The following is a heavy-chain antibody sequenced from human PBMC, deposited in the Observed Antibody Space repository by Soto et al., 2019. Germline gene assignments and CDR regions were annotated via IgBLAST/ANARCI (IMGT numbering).Heavy chain of an antibody. V-gene: IGHV2-26*01. Sequence: QVTLKESGPVLVKPTETVTLTCTVSGFSLTNTRMGVSWIRQPPGRALEWLAHIFSNDEQSYNTSLRSRLTIYRDTSKSQVVLSMTNMDPVDTATYFCARVQFWGGYYSFDYWGQGTLVTVSS. CDR1: GFSLTNTRMG. CDR2: IFSNDEQ. CDR3: ARVQFWGGYYSFDY. J-gene: IGHJ4*02. D-gene: IGHD3-3*01.